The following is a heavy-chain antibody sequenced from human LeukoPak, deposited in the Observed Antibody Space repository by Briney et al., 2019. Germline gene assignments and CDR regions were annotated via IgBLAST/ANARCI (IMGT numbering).Heavy chain of an antibody. CDR1: GFTFRSFA. CDR2: INDNGAGT. D-gene: IGHD6-13*01. J-gene: IGHJ4*02. CDR3: VRGMTDGVAAYLDY. Sequence: GGSLRLSCAASGFTFRSFAMSWVRQAPGKGLKWVATINDNGAGTYYADSVNGRFTVSRDNSYNTVSLQMNSLRDEDTGVYYCVRGMTDGVAAYLDYWGQGTLVTVSS. V-gene: IGHV3-23*01.